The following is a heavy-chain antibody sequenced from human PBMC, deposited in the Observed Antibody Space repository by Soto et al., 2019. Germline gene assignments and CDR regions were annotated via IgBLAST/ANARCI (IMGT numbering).Heavy chain of an antibody. CDR2: ISSSGTTT. CDR1: GFSLSDYY. V-gene: IGHV3-11*01. CDR3: ARVRGDSSGSYYFDY. J-gene: IGHJ4*02. Sequence: GGSLRLSCAASGFSLSDYYVSWIRQAPGEGLEWVSYISSSGTTTHYADSVKGRFTISKDNAKNSLYLQMNSLRAEDTAVYYCARVRGDSSGSYYFDYWGQGTLVTVSS. D-gene: IGHD3-22*01.